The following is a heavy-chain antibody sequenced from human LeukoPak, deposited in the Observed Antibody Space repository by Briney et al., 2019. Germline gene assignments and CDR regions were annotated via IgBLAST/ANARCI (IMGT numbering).Heavy chain of an antibody. Sequence: PGRSLRLSCAASGFTFSNFGMQWVRQAPGRGLEWVALISNEGTTTYYADSVRGRFTISRDDSKNTLYLQMNSLRAEDTAVYYCAKDRGGYDYKGEDYWGQGTLVTVSS. CDR3: AKDRGGYDYKGEDY. J-gene: IGHJ4*02. V-gene: IGHV3-30*18. CDR2: ISNEGTTT. CDR1: GFTFSNFG. D-gene: IGHD5-12*01.